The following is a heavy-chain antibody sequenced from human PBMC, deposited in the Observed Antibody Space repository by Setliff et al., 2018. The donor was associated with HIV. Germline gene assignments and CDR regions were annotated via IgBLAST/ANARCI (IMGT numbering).Heavy chain of an antibody. CDR2: INSYNGNT. D-gene: IGHD3-10*01. J-gene: IGHJ6*02. V-gene: IGHV1-18*04. CDR1: GYTFTTYG. CDR3: SRSGVPPYYYYGMDV. Sequence: VSCKASGYTFTTYGVNWVRQAPGQGLEWMGWINSYNGNTKFAQKFQGRVTMTTDTSTTTAFMELRSLKADDTGIYYCSRSGVPPYYYYGMDVWGQGTTVTLSS.